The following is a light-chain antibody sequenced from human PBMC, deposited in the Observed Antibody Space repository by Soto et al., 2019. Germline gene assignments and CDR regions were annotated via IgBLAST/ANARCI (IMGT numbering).Light chain of an antibody. Sequence: EIVMTQSPATLSVSPGERATLSCRASQSISNNLAWYQQKPGQAPRLLIYGASTRATGIPARFSGSGSGTEFTLTISSLQSEDFVVYSCQHYNDLPLTFGGGTKVEIK. J-gene: IGKJ4*01. CDR2: GAS. CDR1: QSISNN. CDR3: QHYNDLPLT. V-gene: IGKV3-15*01.